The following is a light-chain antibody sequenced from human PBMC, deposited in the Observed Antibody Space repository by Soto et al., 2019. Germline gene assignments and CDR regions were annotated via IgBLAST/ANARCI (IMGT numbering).Light chain of an antibody. V-gene: IGKV3-15*01. J-gene: IGKJ2*01. CDR1: QSVSNN. CDR2: GAS. Sequence: EIVTTQSPATLSVSPGERATLSCRASQSVSNNLAWYQQRPGQAPRLLIYGASTRATGVPARFSGSGSGTDFTLTISSLQSEDFAVYYCQQYATSPFTFGQGTKLEI. CDR3: QQYATSPFT.